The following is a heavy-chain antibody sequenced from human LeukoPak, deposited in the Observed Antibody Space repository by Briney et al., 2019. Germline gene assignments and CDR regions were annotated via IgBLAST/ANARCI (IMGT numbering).Heavy chain of an antibody. CDR1: GFTFSNYW. CDR2: INTDGRIT. CDR3: AKEGPYDSSTVRLDF. Sequence: GGSRRLSCAASGFTFSNYWMHWVRQAPGKGLVWVARINTDGRITSYADSVKGRFTISRDNSKSTVSLQMTSLTPEDTAIYYCAKEGPYDSSTVRLDFWGQGTLVAVSS. J-gene: IGHJ4*02. V-gene: IGHV3-74*01. D-gene: IGHD3-16*01.